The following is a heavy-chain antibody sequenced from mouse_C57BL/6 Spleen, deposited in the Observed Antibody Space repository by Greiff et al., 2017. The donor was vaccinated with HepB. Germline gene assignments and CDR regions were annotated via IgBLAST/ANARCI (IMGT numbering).Heavy chain of an antibody. D-gene: IGHD2-3*01. Sequence: QVQLKQPGAELVKPGASVKLSCKASGYTFTSYWMHWVKQRPGQGLEWIGMIQPNSGSTNYNEKFKSKATLTVDKSSSTAYMQLSSLTSEDSAVYDCARSGLGLLPDYYAMDYWGQGTSVTVSS. CDR3: ARSGLGLLPDYYAMDY. CDR2: IQPNSGST. CDR1: GYTFTSYW. J-gene: IGHJ4*01. V-gene: IGHV1-64*01.